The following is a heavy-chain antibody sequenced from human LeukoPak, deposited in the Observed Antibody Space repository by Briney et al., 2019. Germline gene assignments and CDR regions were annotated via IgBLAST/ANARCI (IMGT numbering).Heavy chain of an antibody. CDR1: GFTFSSYW. Sequence: GGSLRLSCAASGFTFSSYWMHWVRQAPGKGLVWVSRISNDGGNTSYADSVKGRFTISRDNSKNSLYLQMNSLRTEDTALYYCAKGGLIYYYYMDVWGKGTTVTISS. D-gene: IGHD3-16*01. CDR2: ISNDGGNT. V-gene: IGHV3-74*01. J-gene: IGHJ6*03. CDR3: AKGGLIYYYYMDV.